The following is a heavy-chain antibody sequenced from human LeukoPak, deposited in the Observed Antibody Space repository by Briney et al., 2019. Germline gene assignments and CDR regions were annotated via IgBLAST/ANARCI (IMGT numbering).Heavy chain of an antibody. D-gene: IGHD2/OR15-2a*01. J-gene: IGHJ5*02. CDR1: GFTFRSYN. CDR3: ASFNVINYFDP. Sequence: GGSLRLSCAASGFTFRSYNMNWVRQAPGKGLEWISYISYSSTTIYYADSVKGRFTISRDNAKNSLYLQMNNLRAEDTALYYCASFNVINYFDPWGQGTLVAVSS. CDR2: ISYSSTTI. V-gene: IGHV3-48*01.